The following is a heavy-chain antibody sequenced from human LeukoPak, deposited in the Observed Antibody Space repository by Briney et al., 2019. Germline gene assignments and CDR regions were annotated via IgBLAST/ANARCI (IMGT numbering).Heavy chain of an antibody. CDR1: GFTFSSYA. Sequence: GESLKISCAASGFTFSSYAMSWVRQAPGKGLEWVSAISGSGGSTYYADSVKGRFTISRDNSKNTLYLQMNSLRAEDTAVYYCAKIAAAGTVGSGVDYWGQGTLVTVSS. V-gene: IGHV3-23*01. J-gene: IGHJ4*02. CDR3: AKIAAAGTVGSGVDY. CDR2: ISGSGGST. D-gene: IGHD6-13*01.